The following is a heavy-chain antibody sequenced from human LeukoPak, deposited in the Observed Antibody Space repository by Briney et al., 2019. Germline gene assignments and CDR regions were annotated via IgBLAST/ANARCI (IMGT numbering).Heavy chain of an antibody. CDR1: GFTFSDYY. J-gene: IGHJ3*02. CDR3: ARVFGAWERTWVAFDI. Sequence: PGGSLRLSCAASGFTFSDYYMSWIRQAPGKGLEWVSYISSSGSTIYYADSVKGRFTISRDNAKNSLYLQMNSLRAEDTAVYYCARVFGAWERTWVAFDIWGQGTMVTVSS. V-gene: IGHV3-11*01. CDR2: ISSSGSTI. D-gene: IGHD1-26*01.